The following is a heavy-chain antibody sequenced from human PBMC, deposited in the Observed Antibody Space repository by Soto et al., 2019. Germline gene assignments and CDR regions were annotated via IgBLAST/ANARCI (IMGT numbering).Heavy chain of an antibody. CDR1: GYMFTNYF. V-gene: IGHV1-46*01. CDR2: FNPNFGST. J-gene: IGHJ6*02. Sequence: QVQLVQSGAEVKQPGASVKISCTSSGYMFTNYFIHWVRLAPGQGLQWIGIFNPNFGSTGTEQKFQGRVTITTDTSPSTLSLEMRNLRLQDTGVYFCARGGSVVLVPEDVHVDQYGMDDWGQGTTVTVS. CDR3: ARGGSVVLVPEDVHVDQYGMDD. D-gene: IGHD2-15*01.